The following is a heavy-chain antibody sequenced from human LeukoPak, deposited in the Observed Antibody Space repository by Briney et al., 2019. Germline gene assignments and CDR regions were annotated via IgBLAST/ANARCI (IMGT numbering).Heavy chain of an antibody. CDR2: ISYDGSNK. Sequence: GRSLRLSCAASGFTFSSYAMHWVRQAPGKGLEWVAVISYDGSNKYYADSVKGRFTISRDNSKNTLYLQMNSLRAEDTAVYHCARGGGLERLYYYYGMDVWGQGTTVTVSS. CDR1: GFTFSSYA. V-gene: IGHV3-30-3*01. D-gene: IGHD3-10*01. J-gene: IGHJ6*02. CDR3: ARGGGLERLYYYYGMDV.